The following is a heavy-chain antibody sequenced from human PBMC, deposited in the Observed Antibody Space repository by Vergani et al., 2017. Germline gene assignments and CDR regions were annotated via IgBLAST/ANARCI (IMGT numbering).Heavy chain of an antibody. CDR3: VRSNYGYDF. Sequence: QVQLVQSGAEVKKPGASVRVSCKASEYTFTNYFLHWVRQAPGQGLEWMAIFDPNGGGTNYAPKFQGRLTLTRDTSTTTVYMSLRSLTSEDTALYYCVRSNYGYDFWGQGTLVTVSS. V-gene: IGHV1-46*01. CDR1: EYTFTNYF. J-gene: IGHJ4*02. CDR2: FDPNGGGT. D-gene: IGHD3-16*01.